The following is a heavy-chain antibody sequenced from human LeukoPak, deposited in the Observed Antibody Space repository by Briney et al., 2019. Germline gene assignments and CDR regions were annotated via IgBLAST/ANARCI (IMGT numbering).Heavy chain of an antibody. D-gene: IGHD3-10*01. J-gene: IGHJ4*02. CDR1: GGPISSSSYY. CDR2: IYYSGST. V-gene: IGHV4-39*01. CDR3: ARLGYGGPIDY. Sequence: SETLSLTCTVSGGPISSSSYYWGWIRQPPGKGLEWIGSIYYSGSTYYNPSLKSRVTISVDTSKNQFSLKLSSVTAADTAVYYCARLGYGGPIDYWGQGTLVTVSS.